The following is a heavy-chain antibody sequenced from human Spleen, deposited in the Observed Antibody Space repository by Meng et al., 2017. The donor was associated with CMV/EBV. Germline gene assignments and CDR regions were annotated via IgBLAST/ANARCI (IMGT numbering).Heavy chain of an antibody. D-gene: IGHD2/OR15-2a*01. J-gene: IGHJ3*02. CDR1: GFTFSSYA. V-gene: IGHV3-64*02. CDR2: ISSNGGST. Sequence: GESLKISCTASGFTFSSYAMHWVRQAPGKGLEYVSAISSNGGSTYYADSVKGRFTISRDNSKNTLYLQMGSLRAEDMAVYYCATGILWNAFDIWGQGTMVTVSS. CDR3: ATGILWNAFDI.